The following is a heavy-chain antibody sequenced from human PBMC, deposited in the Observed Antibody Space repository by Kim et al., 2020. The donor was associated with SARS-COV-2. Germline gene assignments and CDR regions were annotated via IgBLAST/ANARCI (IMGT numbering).Heavy chain of an antibody. J-gene: IGHJ4*02. CDR1: GYNFATYW. Sequence: GESLKISCKTSGYNFATYWIGWVRQMPGKGLESMGIIYPGDSDTRYSQSFQGQVTISADKSISTAYLQWSSLKASDTAMYYCARQRGTKRLADYWGQGTLVTVSS. CDR2: IYPGDSDT. V-gene: IGHV5-51*01. CDR3: ARQRGTKRLADY. D-gene: IGHD2-2*01.